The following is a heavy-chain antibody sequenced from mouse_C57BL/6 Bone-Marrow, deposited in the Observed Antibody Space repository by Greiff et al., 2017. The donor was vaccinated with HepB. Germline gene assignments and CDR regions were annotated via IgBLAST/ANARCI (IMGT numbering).Heavy chain of an antibody. J-gene: IGHJ2*01. CDR3: ARYYYGSSYVAYVAY. V-gene: IGHV1-64*01. CDR1: GYTFTSYW. Sequence: QVQLQQPGAELVKPGASVKLSCKASGYTFTSYWMHWVKQRPGQGLEWIGMIQPNSGRTNYNEKFKSKATQTVDKSASTAYMQLSSLTSEDSAVYYLARYYYGSSYVAYVAYWGQGTTLTVSS. D-gene: IGHD1-1*01. CDR2: IQPNSGRT.